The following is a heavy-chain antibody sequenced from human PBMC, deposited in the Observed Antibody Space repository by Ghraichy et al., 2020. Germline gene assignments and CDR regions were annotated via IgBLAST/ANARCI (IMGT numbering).Heavy chain of an antibody. Sequence: SETPSLTCAVSGYSISSGYYWGWIRQPPGKGLEWIGSIYHSGSTYYNPSLKSRVTISVDTSKNQFSLKLSSVTAADTAVYYCARVLYSSSGTYYYMDVWGKGTTVTVSS. CDR3: ARVLYSSSGTYYYMDV. D-gene: IGHD6-13*01. CDR1: GYSISSGYY. J-gene: IGHJ6*03. CDR2: IYHSGST. V-gene: IGHV4-38-2*01.